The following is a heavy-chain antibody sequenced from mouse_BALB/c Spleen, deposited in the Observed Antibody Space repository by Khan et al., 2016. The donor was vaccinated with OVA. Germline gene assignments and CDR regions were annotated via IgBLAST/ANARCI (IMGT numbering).Heavy chain of an antibody. D-gene: IGHD1-2*01. CDR1: GYTFTDYY. V-gene: IGHV1-77*01. J-gene: IGHJ3*01. Sequence: QVQLQQSGAELARPGASVKLSCKASGYTFTDYYINWVKQRTGQGLEWIGEISPGSGDTYYNEKFKGKATLTADKSSRTAYMQLNSLPSEASSDYYCARRNYFGYTFAYWGQGTLVTVSA. CDR3: ARRNYFGYTFAY. CDR2: ISPGSGDT.